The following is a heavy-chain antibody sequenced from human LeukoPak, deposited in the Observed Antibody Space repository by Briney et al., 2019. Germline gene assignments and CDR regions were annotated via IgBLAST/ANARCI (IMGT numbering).Heavy chain of an antibody. Sequence: PSETLSLTCTVSGGSISSYYWSWIRQPPGKGLEYIGYIYYSGSTNYNPSLKSRVTMSLDTSKNQFSLKLSSVTAADTAVYYCAREEVPHGFDIWGQGTMVTVSS. CDR3: AREEVPHGFDI. J-gene: IGHJ3*02. CDR2: IYYSGST. V-gene: IGHV4-59*01. CDR1: GGSISSYY.